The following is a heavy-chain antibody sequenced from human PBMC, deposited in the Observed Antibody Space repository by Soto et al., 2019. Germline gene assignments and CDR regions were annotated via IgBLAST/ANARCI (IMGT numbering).Heavy chain of an antibody. CDR2: TYYRSKWYN. D-gene: IGHD3-3*01. J-gene: IGHJ6*02. Sequence: SQTLSLTCAISGDSVSSNSAAWNWIRQSPSRGLEWLGRTYYRSKWYNDYAVSVKSRITINPDTSKNQFSLQLNSVTPEDTAVYYCARAPRYDLATDDYGMDGWGQGTTVTVSS. CDR1: GDSVSSNSAA. CDR3: ARAPRYDLATDDYGMDG. V-gene: IGHV6-1*01.